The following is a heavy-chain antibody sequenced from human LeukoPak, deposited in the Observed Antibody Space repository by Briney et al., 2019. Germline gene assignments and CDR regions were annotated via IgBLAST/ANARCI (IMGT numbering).Heavy chain of an antibody. D-gene: IGHD3-22*01. Sequence: SETLSLTCAVYGGSFSSYYWSWIRQPPGKGLEWIGEINHSGSTNYNPSLKSRVTISVDTSKNQFSLKLSSVTAADTAVYYCARGVGYDSSGYYYVFDYWGQGTLVTVSS. CDR1: GGSFSSYY. CDR3: ARGVGYDSSGYYYVFDY. J-gene: IGHJ4*02. V-gene: IGHV4-34*01. CDR2: INHSGST.